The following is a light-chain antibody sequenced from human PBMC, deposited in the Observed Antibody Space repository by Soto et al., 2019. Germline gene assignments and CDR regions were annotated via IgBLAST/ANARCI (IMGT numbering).Light chain of an antibody. J-gene: IGKJ1*01. Sequence: EIVLTQSPATLSASPGERATLSCRASQSVSANLAWYQHKPGQPPRLLIYGASTRATGIPARFSGSGSGTEFTLTISSLQSVDFAVYSCQQYNNWPWTFGQGTKVDIK. CDR2: GAS. CDR3: QQYNNWPWT. V-gene: IGKV3-15*01. CDR1: QSVSAN.